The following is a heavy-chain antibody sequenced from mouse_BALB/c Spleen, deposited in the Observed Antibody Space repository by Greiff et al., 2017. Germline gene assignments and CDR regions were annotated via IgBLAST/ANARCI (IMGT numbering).Heavy chain of an antibody. CDR3: TRDERDGYYGAMDY. CDR1: GFTFSSYT. V-gene: IGHV5-6-4*01. D-gene: IGHD2-3*01. CDR2: ISSGGSYT. J-gene: IGHJ4*01. Sequence: EVKVVESGGGLVKPGGSLKLSCAASGFTFSSYTMSWVRQTPEKRLEWVAPISSGGSYTYYPDSVKGRFTISRDNAKNTLYLQMSSLKSEDTAMYYCTRDERDGYYGAMDYWGQGTSVTVSS.